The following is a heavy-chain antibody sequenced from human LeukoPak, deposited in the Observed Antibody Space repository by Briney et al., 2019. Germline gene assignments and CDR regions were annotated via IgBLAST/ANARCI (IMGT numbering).Heavy chain of an antibody. V-gene: IGHV4-61*02. J-gene: IGHJ4*02. CDR2: IYTSGST. Sequence: SETLSLTCTVSGGSISSGSYYWSWIRQPAGKGLEWIGRIYTSGSTNYNPSLKSRVTISVDTSKNQFSLKLSSVTAADTAVYYCARGVHYYDSSGYYPDFDYWGQGTLATVSS. CDR1: GGSISSGSYY. CDR3: ARGVHYYDSSGYYPDFDY. D-gene: IGHD3-22*01.